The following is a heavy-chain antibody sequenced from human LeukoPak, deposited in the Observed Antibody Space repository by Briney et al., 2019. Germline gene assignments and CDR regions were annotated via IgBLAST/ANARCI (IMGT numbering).Heavy chain of an antibody. Sequence: SETLSLTCAVYGGSFSGYYWSWIRQPPGKGLEWIGEIHRAGNTNYNPSLRGRVTISVDWSNNHVYLTLNSVTAADTAVYYCAASLWFGINPEYWGQGTLVTVSS. CDR3: AASLWFGINPEY. CDR2: IHRAGNT. D-gene: IGHD3-10*01. CDR1: GGSFSGYY. V-gene: IGHV4-34*01. J-gene: IGHJ4*02.